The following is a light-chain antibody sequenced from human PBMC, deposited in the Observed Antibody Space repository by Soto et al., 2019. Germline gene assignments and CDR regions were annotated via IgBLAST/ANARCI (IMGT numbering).Light chain of an antibody. CDR1: SSDVGGYNY. CDR3: SSYTSRSTLVV. Sequence: QSALTQPASVSGSPGQSITISCTGTSSDVGGYNYVSWYQQHPGKAPKLMIYEVSNRPSGVSNRFSGSKSGNTASLTISGLQAEEEADYYCSSYTSRSTLVVFGTGTKVTVL. CDR2: EVS. V-gene: IGLV2-14*01. J-gene: IGLJ1*01.